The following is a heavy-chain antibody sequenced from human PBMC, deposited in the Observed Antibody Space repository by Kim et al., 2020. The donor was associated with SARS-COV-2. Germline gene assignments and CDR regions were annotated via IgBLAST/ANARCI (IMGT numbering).Heavy chain of an antibody. V-gene: IGHV1-69*13. J-gene: IGHJ5*02. Sequence: SVKVSCKASGGTFSSYAISWVRQAPGQGLEWMGGIIPIFGTANYAQKFQGRVTITADESTSTAYMELSSLRSEDTAVYYCARDGSEVLYGSGSYGGFDPWGQGTLVTVSS. CDR3: ARDGSEVLYGSGSYGGFDP. CDR2: IIPIFGTA. D-gene: IGHD3-10*01. CDR1: GGTFSSYA.